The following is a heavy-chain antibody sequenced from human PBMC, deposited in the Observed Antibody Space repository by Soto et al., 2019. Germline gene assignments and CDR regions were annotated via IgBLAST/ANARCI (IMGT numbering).Heavy chain of an antibody. J-gene: IGHJ3*02. CDR3: ARVGAYYYDSSGLPQNGFDI. Sequence: SVKVSCKDSGGTLSSYAITWVRLAPGQGLEWMGGIIPIFNIPDYAQKSQGRVSITADKATSTAYMELSNLRPEDTAIYYCARVGAYYYDSSGLPQNGFDIWGQGTMVTVSS. CDR1: GGTLSSYA. V-gene: IGHV1-69*10. CDR2: IIPIFNIP. D-gene: IGHD3-22*01.